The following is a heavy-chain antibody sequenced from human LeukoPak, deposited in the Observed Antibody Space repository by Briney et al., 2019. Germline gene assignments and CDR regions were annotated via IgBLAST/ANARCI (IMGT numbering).Heavy chain of an antibody. CDR2: IYYSGST. Sequence: SETLSLTCTVSGGSISSYYWSWIRQPPGKGLEWIGYIYYSGSTNYNPSLKSRVTISVDTSKNQFSLKLSSVTAADTAVYYCARVCSSGWFCAFDIWGQGTMVTVSS. V-gene: IGHV4-59*01. CDR1: GGSISSYY. J-gene: IGHJ3*02. D-gene: IGHD6-13*01. CDR3: ARVCSSGWFCAFDI.